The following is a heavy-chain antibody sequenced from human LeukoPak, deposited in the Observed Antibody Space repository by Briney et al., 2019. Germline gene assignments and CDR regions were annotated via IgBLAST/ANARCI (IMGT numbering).Heavy chain of an antibody. CDR2: IYYSGST. V-gene: IGHV4-59*01. Sequence: KPSETLSLTYTVSGGSISRYYWSWIRQPPGKGLEWIGYIYYSGSTNYNPSLKSRVTISVDTSKNQFSLKLSSVTAADTAVYYCARVGSGAIGYFDLWGRGTLVTVSS. CDR3: ARVGSGAIGYFDL. J-gene: IGHJ2*01. D-gene: IGHD6-19*01. CDR1: GGSISRYY.